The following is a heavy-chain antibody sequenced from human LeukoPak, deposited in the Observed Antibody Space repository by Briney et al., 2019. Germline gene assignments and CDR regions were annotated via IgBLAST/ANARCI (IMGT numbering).Heavy chain of an antibody. J-gene: IGHJ5*02. CDR1: GGSINSGGYY. CDR3: ARASIATHWFDP. V-gene: IGHV4-31*03. D-gene: IGHD6-6*01. Sequence: PSQTLSLTCTVSGGSINSGGYYWSWIRHHPEKGLEWIGYIYYSGSTYYNPSLKSRVTISLDTSKNQFSLKLSSVTAADTAVYYCARASIATHWFDPWGQGTLVTVSS. CDR2: IYYSGST.